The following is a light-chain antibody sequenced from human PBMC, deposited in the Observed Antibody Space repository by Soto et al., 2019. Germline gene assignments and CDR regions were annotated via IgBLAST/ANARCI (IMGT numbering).Light chain of an antibody. CDR3: QQYNNWHPWT. CDR2: GAS. V-gene: IGKV3-15*01. J-gene: IGKJ1*01. CDR1: RSVSSN. Sequence: EVVMTQSPVTLSVSPGERATLSCRASRSVSSNLAWYQQKPGQAPRLLVYGASTRATGVPARFSGSGSETEFTLTISSLQSEDFAVYYCQQYNNWHPWTFGQGTKVENK.